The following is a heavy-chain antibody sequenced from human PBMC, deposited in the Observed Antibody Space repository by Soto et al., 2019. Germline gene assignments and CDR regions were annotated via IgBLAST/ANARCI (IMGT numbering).Heavy chain of an antibody. V-gene: IGHV4-59*08. CDR2: IYYSGST. CDR1: GGSLSSYY. CDR3: ARHPSNFWFDP. D-gene: IGHD4-4*01. J-gene: IGHJ5*02. Sequence: SETLSLTCVVSGGSLSSYYWSWIRQPPGKGLEWIGYIYYSGSTNYNPSLKSRVTISVDTSKNQFSLKLSSVTAADTAVYYCARHPSNFWFDPWGQGTLVTVSS.